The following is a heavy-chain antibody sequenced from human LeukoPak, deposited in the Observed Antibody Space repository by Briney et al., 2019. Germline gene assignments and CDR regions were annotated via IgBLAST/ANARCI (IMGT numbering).Heavy chain of an antibody. D-gene: IGHD7-27*01. V-gene: IGHV3-48*02. CDR2: ISSTNSAI. CDR3: ERDTHWAFDY. Sequence: GGSLRLSCAASGFTFSSYSMNWVRQAPGKGREWFSYISSTNSAIYYAHSVKGRFTISRDNAKNSLYLQMNSLRDEDTAVYYCERDTHWAFDYWGQGTLVTGSS. J-gene: IGHJ4*02. CDR1: GFTFSSYS.